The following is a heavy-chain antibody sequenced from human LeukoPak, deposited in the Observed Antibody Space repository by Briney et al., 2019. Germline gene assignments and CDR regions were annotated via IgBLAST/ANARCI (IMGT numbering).Heavy chain of an antibody. CDR1: GFTFSSYW. Sequence: PGGSLRLSCAASGFTFSSYWMHWVRQAPGKGLVWVSRINSDGSSTSYADSVKGRFTISRDNTKNSLYLQINSLRAEDTAVYYCARVQYYYDSSGYAPFDYWGQGTLVTVSS. D-gene: IGHD3-22*01. CDR3: ARVQYYYDSSGYAPFDY. J-gene: IGHJ4*02. CDR2: INSDGSST. V-gene: IGHV3-74*01.